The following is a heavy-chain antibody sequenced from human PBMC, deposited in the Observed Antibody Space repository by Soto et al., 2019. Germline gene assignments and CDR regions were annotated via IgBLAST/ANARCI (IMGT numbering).Heavy chain of an antibody. CDR3: ARRDILTGYEYYFDY. CDR1: GGSISSYY. Sequence: SETLSLTCTVSGGSISSYYWSWIRQPPGKGLEWIGYIYYSGSNNYNPSLKSRGTISVDTSKNQFTLMRSSVTAADTAVYYCARRDILTGYEYYFDYWGQGTLVTVSS. J-gene: IGHJ4*02. V-gene: IGHV4-59*01. D-gene: IGHD3-9*01. CDR2: IYYSGSN.